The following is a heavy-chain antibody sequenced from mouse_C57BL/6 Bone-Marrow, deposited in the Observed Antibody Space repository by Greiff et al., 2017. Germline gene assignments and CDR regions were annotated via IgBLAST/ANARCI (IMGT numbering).Heavy chain of an antibody. V-gene: IGHV1-59*01. Sequence: QVQLQQSGAELVRPGTSVKLSCKASGYTFTSYWMHWVKQRPGQGLEWIGVIDPSDSYTNYNQKFKGKATLTVDTSSSTAYMQLSSLTSEDSAVYYCARKRLRLVDYWGQGTTLTVSS. CDR1: GYTFTSYW. CDR3: ARKRLRLVDY. CDR2: IDPSDSYT. D-gene: IGHD2-4*01. J-gene: IGHJ2*01.